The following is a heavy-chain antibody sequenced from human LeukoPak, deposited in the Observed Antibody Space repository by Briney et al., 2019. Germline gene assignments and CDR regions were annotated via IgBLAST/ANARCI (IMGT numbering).Heavy chain of an antibody. CDR3: ARLDWDSSGLYYFDY. Sequence: SETLSLTCTVSGGSISSSSYYWGWLRQPPGKGLEWIGSIYYSGSTYYNPSLKSRVTISVDTSKNQFSLKLSSVTAADTAVYYCARLDWDSSGLYYFDYWGQGTLVTVSS. J-gene: IGHJ4*02. D-gene: IGHD3-22*01. CDR1: GGSISSSSYY. CDR2: IYYSGST. V-gene: IGHV4-39*01.